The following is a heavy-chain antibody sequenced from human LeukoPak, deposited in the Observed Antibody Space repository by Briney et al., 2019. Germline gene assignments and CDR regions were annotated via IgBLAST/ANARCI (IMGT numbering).Heavy chain of an antibody. CDR1: GGTFSRYA. Sequence: GASVKVSCKTPGGTFSRYAISWVRQAPGQGLEWMGWINPNSGGTNYAQKFQGRVTMTRDTSISTAYMELSRLRSDDTAVYYCARRNYVWGSYPIDYWGQGTLVTVSS. D-gene: IGHD3-16*02. J-gene: IGHJ4*02. V-gene: IGHV1-2*02. CDR3: ARRNYVWGSYPIDY. CDR2: INPNSGGT.